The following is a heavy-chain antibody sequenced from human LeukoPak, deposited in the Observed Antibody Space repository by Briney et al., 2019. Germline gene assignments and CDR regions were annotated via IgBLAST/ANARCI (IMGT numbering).Heavy chain of an antibody. CDR2: IYTSGST. CDR3: ARHPMVRGVPNWFDP. D-gene: IGHD3-10*01. CDR1: GGSISSYY. J-gene: IGHJ5*02. Sequence: PSETLSLTCTVSGGSISSYYWSWIRQPAGKGLEWIGRIYTSGSTNYNPSLKSRVTMSVDTSKNQFSLKLSSVTAADTAVYYCARHPMVRGVPNWFDPWGQGTLVTVSS. V-gene: IGHV4-4*07.